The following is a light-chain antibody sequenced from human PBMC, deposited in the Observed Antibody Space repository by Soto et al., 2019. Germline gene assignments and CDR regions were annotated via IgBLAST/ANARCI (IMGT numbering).Light chain of an antibody. Sequence: DFVVTQTQLSLSVTLGQSASISCRSSQSLVSSDGDAYLNWFHQRPGQSPRRLMYKVSDRDSGVPDRFSGNGSGTYFTLTINKVEAEDIGVYYCLQGTHFPPWTFGQGTKVDIK. V-gene: IGKV2-30*01. CDR2: KVS. CDR3: LQGTHFPPWT. CDR1: QSLVSSDGDAY. J-gene: IGKJ1*01.